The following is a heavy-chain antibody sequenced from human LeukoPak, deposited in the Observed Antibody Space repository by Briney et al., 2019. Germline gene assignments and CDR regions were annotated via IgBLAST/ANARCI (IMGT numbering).Heavy chain of an antibody. Sequence: GGSLRLSCAASGFTFSSYGMHWVRQAPGKGLEWVAVIWYDGSNKYYADSVKGRFTISRDNSKNTLYLQMNSLRAEDTAVYYCARDPLAYYDFWSVYPDYWGKEPRVTVSS. D-gene: IGHD3-3*01. V-gene: IGHV3-33*01. CDR1: GFTFSSYG. CDR2: IWYDGSNK. CDR3: ARDPLAYYDFWSVYPDY. J-gene: IGHJ4*02.